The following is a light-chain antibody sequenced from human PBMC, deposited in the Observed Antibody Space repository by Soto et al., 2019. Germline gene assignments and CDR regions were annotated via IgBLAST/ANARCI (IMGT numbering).Light chain of an antibody. CDR1: QSVSSN. V-gene: IGKV3D-15*01. CDR2: DAS. J-gene: IGKJ5*01. Sequence: EIVMTQSPATLSVSPGERATLSCGASQSVSSNLAWYQQKPGQAPRLLIYDASTRATGVPARFSGSGSGTEFTLTISSLQSEDYAVYYCQEYNNWPPITFGQGARLEIK. CDR3: QEYNNWPPIT.